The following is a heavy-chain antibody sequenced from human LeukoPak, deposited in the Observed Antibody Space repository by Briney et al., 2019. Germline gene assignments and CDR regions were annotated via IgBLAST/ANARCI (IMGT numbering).Heavy chain of an antibody. D-gene: IGHD7-27*01. CDR2: ISGSGGNT. CDR1: GFTFSSYA. V-gene: IGHV3-23*01. J-gene: IGHJ4*02. CDR3: AKDGGLWVSAHWGDS. Sequence: QTGGSLRLSCAASGFTFSSYAMSWVRQAPGKGLEWVSAISGSGGNTYYADSVKGRFTVSRDNSKNTLFLQMNSLRAEDTAVYYCAKDGGLWVSAHWGDSWGRGTLVTVSS.